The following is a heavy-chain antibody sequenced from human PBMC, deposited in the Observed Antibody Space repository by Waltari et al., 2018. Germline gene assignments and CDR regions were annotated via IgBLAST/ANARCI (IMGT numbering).Heavy chain of an antibody. CDR3: ARPGRVGGGSLMGLDY. Sequence: QLQLQESGPGLVKPSETLSLICPLSGGSISSTRYHWAWIRQPPGKGLEWIGSFIYNGNTYYNPSLKSRISFFVDTSKNQFLLQLRSVTAADTAMYYCARPGRVGGGSLMGLDYWGQGTLVTVSS. D-gene: IGHD2-15*01. CDR1: GGSISSTRYH. V-gene: IGHV4-39*01. CDR2: FIYNGNT. J-gene: IGHJ4*02.